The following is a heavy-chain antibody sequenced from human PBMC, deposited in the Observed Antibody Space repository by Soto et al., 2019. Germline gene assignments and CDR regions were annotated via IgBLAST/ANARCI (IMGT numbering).Heavy chain of an antibody. CDR2: IYWDDDK. CDR3: AHAYHIVVVPAAMSGHFDY. V-gene: IGHV2-5*02. Sequence: QITLKESGPTLVKPTQTLTLTCTFSGFSLSTSGVGVGWIRQPPGKALEWLALIYWDDDKRYSPSLKSRLTITKGTSKNQVVLTMTNMDPVDTATYYCAHAYHIVVVPAAMSGHFDYWGQGTLVTVSS. D-gene: IGHD2-2*01. CDR1: GFSLSTSGVG. J-gene: IGHJ4*02.